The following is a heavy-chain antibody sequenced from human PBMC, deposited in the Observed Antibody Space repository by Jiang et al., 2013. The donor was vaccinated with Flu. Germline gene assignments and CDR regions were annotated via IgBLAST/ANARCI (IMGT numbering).Heavy chain of an antibody. CDR1: GYTFTSYG. CDR3: ARDGGCSSTSCFESYFDY. J-gene: IGHJ4*02. D-gene: IGHD2-2*01. Sequence: EVKKPGASVKVSCKASGYTFTSYGISWVRQAPGQGLEWMGWISAYNGNTNYAQKLQGRVTMTTDTSTSTAYVELRSLRSDDTAVYYCARDGGCSSTSCFESYFDYWGQGTLVTVSS. V-gene: IGHV1-18*01. CDR2: ISAYNGNT.